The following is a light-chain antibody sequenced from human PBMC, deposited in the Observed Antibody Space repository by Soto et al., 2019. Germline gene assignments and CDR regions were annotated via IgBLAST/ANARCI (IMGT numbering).Light chain of an antibody. J-gene: IGKJ5*01. Sequence: DIQMTQSPSSLSASVGDRVTITCRASESIARHLNWYQQKPGKAPKLLIYAALSLQKGVPSRFRGGGAGTDFTLTISNLQPEAFATYYCQQSYSTLSITFGQGTRLEIK. V-gene: IGKV1-39*01. CDR1: ESIARH. CDR2: AAL. CDR3: QQSYSTLSIT.